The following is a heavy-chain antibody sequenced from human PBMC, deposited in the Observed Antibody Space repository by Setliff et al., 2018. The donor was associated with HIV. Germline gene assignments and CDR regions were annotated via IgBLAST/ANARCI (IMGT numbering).Heavy chain of an antibody. CDR2: IYYSGTT. V-gene: IGHV4-39*02. D-gene: IGHD3-22*01. CDR3: AGDSGYPSNWFDP. Sequence: TLSLTCTVSGGSISRDSFYWGWFRQPPGEGLEWIGSIYYSGTTYYAPSLETRLTISVDTSTNQFSLKLTSVTAVDTAMYFCAGDSGYPSNWFDPWGQGILVTVSS. J-gene: IGHJ5*02. CDR1: GGSISRDSFY.